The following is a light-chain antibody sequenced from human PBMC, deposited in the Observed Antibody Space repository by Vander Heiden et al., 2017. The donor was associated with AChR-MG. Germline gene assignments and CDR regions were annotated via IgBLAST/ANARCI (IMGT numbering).Light chain of an antibody. CDR3: QAWDTRSNWV. CDR2: QNN. CDR1: KLGNKY. J-gene: IGLJ3*02. Sequence: SYELTQPPSVSAPSGQTASITCSGDKLGNKYICWYQQKPGQSPILLIYQNNKRPSGIPERFSGSNSGNTATLTISGTQSVDEADYFCQAWDTRSNWVFGGGTTLTVL. V-gene: IGLV3-1*01.